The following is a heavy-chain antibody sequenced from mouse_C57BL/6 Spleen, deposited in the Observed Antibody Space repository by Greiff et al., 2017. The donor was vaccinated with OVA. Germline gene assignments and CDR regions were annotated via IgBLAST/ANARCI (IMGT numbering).Heavy chain of an antibody. CDR3: ARSYYGNSYAMDY. V-gene: IGHV1-54*01. Sequence: VKLMESGAELVRPGTSVKVSCKASGYAFTNYLIEWVKQRPGQGLEWIGVINPGSGGTNYNEKFKGKATLTADKSSSTAYMQLSSLTSEDSAVYFCARSYYGNSYAMDYWGQGTSVTVSS. CDR1: GYAFTNYL. CDR2: INPGSGGT. J-gene: IGHJ4*01. D-gene: IGHD2-10*01.